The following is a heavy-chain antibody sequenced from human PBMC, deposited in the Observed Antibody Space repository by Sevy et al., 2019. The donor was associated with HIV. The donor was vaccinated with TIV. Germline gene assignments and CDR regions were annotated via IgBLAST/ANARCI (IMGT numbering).Heavy chain of an antibody. Sequence: GGSLRLSCTASGLTFSGSAIHWVRQASGKGLEWVARIRTKANSDATAYAASVKGRFTISRDDSKNTAFLQMSSLKTEDTAVYYCTSGRLRYYFDYWGQGTLVTVSS. CDR1: GLTFSGSA. V-gene: IGHV3-73*01. CDR3: TSGRLRYYFDY. J-gene: IGHJ4*02. CDR2: IRTKANSDAT. D-gene: IGHD5-12*01.